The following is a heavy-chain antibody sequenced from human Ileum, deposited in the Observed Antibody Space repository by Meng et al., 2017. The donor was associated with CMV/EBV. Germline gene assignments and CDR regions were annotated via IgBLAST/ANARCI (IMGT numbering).Heavy chain of an antibody. CDR1: GFTFSGSA. D-gene: IGHD3-22*01. J-gene: IGHJ4*02. V-gene: IGHV3-73*01. CDR3: FSEGDDSTGN. CDR2: IRGKANTYAT. Sequence: GESLKISCAASGFTFSGSAMHWVRQASGKGLEWVGLIRGKANTYATAYAASMKGRFTISRDDSKNTAYPQMNSLKSEDTAVYYCFSEGDDSTGNWGQGTLVTVSS.